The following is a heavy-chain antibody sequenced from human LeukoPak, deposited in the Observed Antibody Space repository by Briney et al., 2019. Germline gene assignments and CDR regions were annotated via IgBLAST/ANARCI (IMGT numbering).Heavy chain of an antibody. CDR1: GYTFTGYY. D-gene: IGHD1-7*01. J-gene: IGHJ3*02. CDR3: ARDHPPGTTDAFDI. V-gene: IGHV1-2*02. CDR2: INPNSGGT. Sequence: ASVKVSCKASGYTFTGYYMHWVRQAPGQGLEWMGWINPNSGGTNYAQKFQGRVTMTRDTSISTAYMELSRLRSDDTAVYYCARDHPPGTTDAFDIWGQGTMVTVSS.